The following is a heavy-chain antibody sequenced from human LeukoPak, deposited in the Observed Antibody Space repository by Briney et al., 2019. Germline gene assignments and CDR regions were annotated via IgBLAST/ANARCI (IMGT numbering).Heavy chain of an antibody. D-gene: IGHD6-13*01. J-gene: IGHJ4*02. CDR1: GGSISSGGYY. V-gene: IGHV4-31*03. CDR2: IYYSGST. Sequence: SETLCLTCTVSGGSISSGGYYWSWIRQHPGEGLEWIGYIYYSGSTYYNPSLKSRVTISIDTSQNQFSLKLSSATAADTAVYYCARGSNWCYFDYWGQGTLVTVSS. CDR3: ARGSNWCYFDY.